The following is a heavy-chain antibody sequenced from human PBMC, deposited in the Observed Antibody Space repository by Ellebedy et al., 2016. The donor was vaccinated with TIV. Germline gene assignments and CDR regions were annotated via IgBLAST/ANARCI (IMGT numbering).Heavy chain of an antibody. D-gene: IGHD3-3*01. CDR3: ARVTGEFQGTIFGVVYYYGMDV. CDR2: IIPIFGTA. J-gene: IGHJ6*02. V-gene: IGHV1-69*13. CDR1: GGTFSSYA. Sequence: SVKVSCXASGGTFSSYAISWVRQAPGQGLEWMGGIIPIFGTANYAQKLQGRVTITADESTSTAYMELSSLRSEDTAVYYCARVTGEFQGTIFGVVYYYGMDVWGQGTTVTVSS.